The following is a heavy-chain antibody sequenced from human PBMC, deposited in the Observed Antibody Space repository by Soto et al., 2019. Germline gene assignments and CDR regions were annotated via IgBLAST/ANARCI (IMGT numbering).Heavy chain of an antibody. CDR3: ARDLITIFGVVIAPPRGGMDV. J-gene: IGHJ6*02. Sequence: SVKVSCKASGGTFSSYAISWVRQAPGQGLEWMGGIIPIFGTANYAQKFQGRVTITADESTSTAYMELSSLRSEDTAVYYCARDLITIFGVVIAPPRGGMDVWGQGTTVTVSS. CDR2: IIPIFGTA. CDR1: GGTFSSYA. V-gene: IGHV1-69*13. D-gene: IGHD3-3*01.